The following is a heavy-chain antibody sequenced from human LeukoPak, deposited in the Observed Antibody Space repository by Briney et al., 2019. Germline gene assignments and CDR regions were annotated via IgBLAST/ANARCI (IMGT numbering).Heavy chain of an antibody. CDR3: ARQNSGWYPIDY. D-gene: IGHD6-19*01. Sequence: PSETLSLTCTVSGGSISTYYWSWIRQPPGKGLEWIGYIYYSGSTNYNPSLKSRVTISVDTSKNQLSLRLSSVTAAETAVYYCARQNSGWYPIDYWGQGTLVTVSS. CDR1: GGSISTYY. J-gene: IGHJ4*02. V-gene: IGHV4-59*08. CDR2: IYYSGST.